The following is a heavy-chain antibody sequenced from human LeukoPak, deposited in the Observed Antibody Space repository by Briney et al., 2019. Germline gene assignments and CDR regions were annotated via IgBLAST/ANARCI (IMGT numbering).Heavy chain of an antibody. CDR1: GGSISSSSYY. V-gene: IGHV4-39*07. D-gene: IGHD6-19*01. J-gene: IGHJ4*02. CDR3: ASSGYSSGWYDY. Sequence: SETLSLTCTVSGGSISSSSYYWGWIRQPPGKGLEWIGSIYYSGSTYYNPSLKSRVTISVDTSKNQFSLKLSSVTAADTAVYYCASSGYSSGWYDYWGQGTLVTVSS. CDR2: IYYSGST.